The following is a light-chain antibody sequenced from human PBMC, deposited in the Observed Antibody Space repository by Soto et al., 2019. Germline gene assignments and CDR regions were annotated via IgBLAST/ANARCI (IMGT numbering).Light chain of an antibody. J-gene: IGLJ2*01. Sequence: QLVLTQPPSASGTPGQRVTISCSGSRTNIGSNYVYWYQQFPGTAPKVLIYRSDQRPSGVPDRFSGSKSGTSASLAISGLRSEDEADYYCAAWDDSLSGVVFGGGTQLTVL. CDR3: AAWDDSLSGVV. CDR2: RSD. CDR1: RTNIGSNY. V-gene: IGLV1-47*01.